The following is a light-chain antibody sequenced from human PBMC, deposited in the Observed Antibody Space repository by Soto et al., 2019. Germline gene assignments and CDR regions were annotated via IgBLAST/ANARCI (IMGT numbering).Light chain of an antibody. CDR3: AARDDRLNGHV. CDR2: SDT. Sequence: QSVLTQPPSLSATPGRRVTISCSGGGSNVGSNGVEWFQQLPGAAPQLLIYSDTERPSGVPDRFSGSRAGTSASLAISGLQSEDEADYYCAARDDRLNGHVFGTGTKVTVL. CDR1: GSNVGSNG. J-gene: IGLJ1*01. V-gene: IGLV1-44*01.